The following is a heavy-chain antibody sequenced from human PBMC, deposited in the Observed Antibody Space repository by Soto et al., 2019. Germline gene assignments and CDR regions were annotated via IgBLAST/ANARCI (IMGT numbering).Heavy chain of an antibody. Sequence: SETLSLTWTVSGVSISSYYWSWIRQPPGKGLEWIGYIYYSGSTNYNPSLKSRVTISVDTSKNQFSLKLSSVTAADTAVYYCARGITIFGVVITYYFDYWGQGTLVTVSS. V-gene: IGHV4-59*01. D-gene: IGHD3-3*01. CDR1: GVSISSYY. CDR3: ARGITIFGVVITYYFDY. J-gene: IGHJ4*02. CDR2: IYYSGST.